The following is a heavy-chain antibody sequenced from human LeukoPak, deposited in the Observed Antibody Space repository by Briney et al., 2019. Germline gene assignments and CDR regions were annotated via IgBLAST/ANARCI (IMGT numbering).Heavy chain of an antibody. CDR2: IKSDGSST. V-gene: IGHV3-74*01. Sequence: GGSLRLSCAASGFTFSTYWMHWVRQAPGKGLVWVSRIKSDGSSTSYADSAKGRFTISRDNSKNTLYLQMNSLRAEDTALYYCAKGRYLCSGGSCYYFDYWGQGTLVTVSS. CDR3: AKGRYLCSGGSCYYFDY. CDR1: GFTFSTYW. D-gene: IGHD2-15*01. J-gene: IGHJ4*02.